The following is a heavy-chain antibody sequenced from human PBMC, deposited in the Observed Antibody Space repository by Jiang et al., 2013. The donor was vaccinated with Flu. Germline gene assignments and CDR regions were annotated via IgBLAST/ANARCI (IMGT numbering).Heavy chain of an antibody. D-gene: IGHD2-8*02. Sequence: TCSGLVKPSQTLSLTCTVSGGSISSGSFYWSWIRQPAGKGLEWIGRIYRGGSTNYNPSLKSRVSISVDTSKNQFSLKVNSVTAADTAVYYCARDSEDFCTGGSCYFYSDSWGQGTLVTVSS. CDR3: ARDSEDFCTGGSCYFYSDS. CDR1: GGSISSGSFY. V-gene: IGHV4-61*02. CDR2: IYRGGST. J-gene: IGHJ4*02.